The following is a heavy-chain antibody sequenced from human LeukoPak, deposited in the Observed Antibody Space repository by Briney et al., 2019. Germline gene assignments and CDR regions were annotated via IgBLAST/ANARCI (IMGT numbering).Heavy chain of an antibody. J-gene: IGHJ6*03. D-gene: IGHD3-10*01. CDR3: ARGYGSGSYYNKRYYYYYYMDV. CDR1: GGSFSGHY. CDR2: INHSGST. Sequence: SETLSLTCAVYGGSFSGHYWSWIRQPPGKGLEWIGEINHSGSTNYNPSLKSRVTISVDTSKNQFSLKLSSVTAADTAVYYCARGYGSGSYYNKRYYYYYYMDVWGKGTTVTVSS. V-gene: IGHV4-34*01.